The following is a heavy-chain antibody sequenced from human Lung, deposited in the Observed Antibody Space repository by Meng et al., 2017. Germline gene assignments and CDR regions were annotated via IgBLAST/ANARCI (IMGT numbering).Heavy chain of an antibody. V-gene: IGHV1-18*01. D-gene: IGHD3-9*01. J-gene: IGHJ4*02. CDR2: ISAYNGNT. CDR1: GYTFTSYG. CDR3: ARLGLQTTGLNDC. Sequence: QVQLVQSGAEGKKQGAQAKGLCKASGYTFTSYGITWVRQAPGQGLEWMGWISAYNGNTNYAQKLQGRVTMTTDTSTSTAYMELRSLRSDDTAVYYCARLGLQTTGLNDCWGQGTLVTVSS.